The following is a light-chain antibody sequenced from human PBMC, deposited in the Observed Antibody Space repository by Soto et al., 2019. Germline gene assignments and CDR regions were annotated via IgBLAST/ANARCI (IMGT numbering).Light chain of an antibody. CDR3: QHSYSSRP. V-gene: IGKV1-39*01. CDR1: QSISSY. J-gene: IGKJ1*01. Sequence: DIQMTQSPSSLSASVGDRVTITCRASQSISSYLNWYQQKPGKAPKLLIYTASSLQSGVPSRFSGSGSGTDFTLTISSLQPEDFATYYCQHSYSSRPFGQGTKVEIK. CDR2: TAS.